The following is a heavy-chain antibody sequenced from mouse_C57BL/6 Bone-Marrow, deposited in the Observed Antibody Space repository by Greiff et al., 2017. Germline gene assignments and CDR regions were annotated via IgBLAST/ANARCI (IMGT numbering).Heavy chain of an antibody. J-gene: IGHJ2*01. Sequence: EVKLLESGGGLVQPGGSLSLSCAASGFTFTDYYMSWVRQPPGKALEWLGFIRNKANGYTTEYSASVKGRFTISRDNSQSILYLQMNALRAEDSATYYCARSHYDDDAIDYWGKGTTLTVSS. CDR3: ARSHYDDDAIDY. CDR2: IRNKANGYTT. V-gene: IGHV7-3*01. D-gene: IGHD2-4*01. CDR1: GFTFTDYY.